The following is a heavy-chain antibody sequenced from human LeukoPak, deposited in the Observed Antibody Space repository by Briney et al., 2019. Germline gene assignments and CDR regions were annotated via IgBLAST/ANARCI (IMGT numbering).Heavy chain of an antibody. CDR3: ARESFTVITPGAFDI. J-gene: IGHJ3*02. CDR1: GGSISNYY. Sequence: SETLSLTCTVSGGSISNYYWTWIRQPPGKGLEWIRYIYYSGKSDYNPSLKSRVTISVDTSRNQFSLKLTSVTAADTAVYCARESFTVITPGAFDIWGQGTMVTVSS. CDR2: IYYSGKS. D-gene: IGHD4-23*01. V-gene: IGHV4-59*12.